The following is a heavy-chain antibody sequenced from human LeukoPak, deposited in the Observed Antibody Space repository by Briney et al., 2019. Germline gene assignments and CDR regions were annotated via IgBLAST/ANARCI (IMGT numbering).Heavy chain of an antibody. Sequence: GGSLRLSCAASGFTFSDYYMSWIRHPPGKGLEWVSYISSCGTTIYYADSVKGRLTISRDDAKNTLYLQMNSLRAEATAVYYCARRRDSGSLQHFDYWGQGTLVTVSS. J-gene: IGHJ4*02. CDR2: ISSCGTTI. V-gene: IGHV3-11*01. D-gene: IGHD1-26*01. CDR3: ARRRDSGSLQHFDY. CDR1: GFTFSDYY.